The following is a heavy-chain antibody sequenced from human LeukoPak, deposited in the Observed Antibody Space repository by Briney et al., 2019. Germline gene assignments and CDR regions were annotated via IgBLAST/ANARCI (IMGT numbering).Heavy chain of an antibody. CDR2: IYSGGST. J-gene: IGHJ4*02. CDR1: GFTVSSNY. D-gene: IGHD6-13*01. CDR3: ARMPRATIAAAGTSSGWYLDY. Sequence: GGSLRLSCAASGFTVSSNYMSWVRQAPGKGLEWVSVIYSGGSTYYADSVKGRFTISRDNSKNTLYLQMNSLRAEDTAVYYCARMPRATIAAAGTSSGWYLDYWGQGTLVTVSS. V-gene: IGHV3-53*01.